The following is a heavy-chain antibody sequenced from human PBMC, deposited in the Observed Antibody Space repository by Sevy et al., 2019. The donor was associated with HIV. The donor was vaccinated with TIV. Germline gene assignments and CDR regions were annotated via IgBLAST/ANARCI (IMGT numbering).Heavy chain of an antibody. V-gene: IGHV3-21*01. CDR2: ISGFSSYI. J-gene: IGHJ4*01. Sequence: GGSLRLSCAVSGFTFSTYTMNWVRQAPGKGLEWVSSISGFSSYIYYADSVKGRFTISRDKAKSSLYLQMNSLKAEDTAVYYCARDGGCTSTSCLLYFDYRGQGTLVTVSS. CDR1: GFTFSTYT. CDR3: ARDGGCTSTSCLLYFDY. D-gene: IGHD2-2*01.